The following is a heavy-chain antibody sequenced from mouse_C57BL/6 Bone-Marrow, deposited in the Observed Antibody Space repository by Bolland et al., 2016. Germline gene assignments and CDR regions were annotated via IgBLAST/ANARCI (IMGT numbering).Heavy chain of an antibody. D-gene: IGHD2-5*01. CDR2: GGT. V-gene: IGHV1-18*01. CDR3: ASPYSNYVEALDY. Sequence: GGTIYNQKLKGKATLTVDKSSSTAYMELRSLTSEDTAVYYCASPYSNYVEALDYWGQGTT. J-gene: IGHJ2*01.